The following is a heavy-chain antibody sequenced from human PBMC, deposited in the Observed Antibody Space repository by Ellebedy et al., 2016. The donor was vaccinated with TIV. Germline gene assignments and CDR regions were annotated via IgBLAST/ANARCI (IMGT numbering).Heavy chain of an antibody. V-gene: IGHV3-66*01. CDR1: GIIVSDYF. CDR3: AREYEAVGDCYDY. D-gene: IGHD2-8*02. Sequence: GGSLRLSCEASGIIVSDYFMNWVRQAPGKGLEWVSVLYPDAKTNYTDSVNGRFIVSRDSSKNTLYLQMNSLRAEDTAVYYCAREYEAVGDCYDYWGQGTLVTVSS. CDR2: LYPDAKT. J-gene: IGHJ4*02.